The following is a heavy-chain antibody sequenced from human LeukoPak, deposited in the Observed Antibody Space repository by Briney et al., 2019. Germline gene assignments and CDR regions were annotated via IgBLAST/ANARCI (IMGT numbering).Heavy chain of an antibody. CDR3: ARDSSQYNWFDP. J-gene: IGHJ5*02. CDR1: GGSISSGDYY. Sequence: SQTLSLTCTVSGGSISSGDYYWSWIRQPPGKGLEWIGYIYYSGSTYYNPSLKSRVTISVDTSKDQFSLKLSSVTAADTAVYYCARDSSQYNWFDPWGQGTLVTVSS. V-gene: IGHV4-30-4*08. CDR2: IYYSGST. D-gene: IGHD6-13*01.